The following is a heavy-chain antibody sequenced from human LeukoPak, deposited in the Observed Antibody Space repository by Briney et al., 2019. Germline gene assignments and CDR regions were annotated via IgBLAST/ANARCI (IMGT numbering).Heavy chain of an antibody. CDR1: GGTFSSYA. CDR3: ARGGTTVTPLDY. J-gene: IGHJ4*02. CDR2: IIPILGIA. V-gene: IGHV1-69*04. D-gene: IGHD4-17*01. Sequence: ASVKVSCKASGGTFSSYAISWVRQAPGQGLEWMGRIIPILGIANYAQKLQGRVTMTTDTSTSTAYMELRSLRSDDTAVYYCARGGTTVTPLDYWGQGTLVTVSS.